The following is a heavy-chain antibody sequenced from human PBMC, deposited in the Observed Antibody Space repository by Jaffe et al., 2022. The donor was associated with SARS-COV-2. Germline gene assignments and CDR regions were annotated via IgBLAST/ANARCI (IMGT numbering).Heavy chain of an antibody. D-gene: IGHD3-22*01. J-gene: IGHJ2*01. CDR3: ASQPTYYYDSSGYYTYWYFDL. CDR1: GFTFSSYW. Sequence: EVQLVESGGGLVQPGGSLRLSCAASGFTFSSYWMSWVRQAPGKGLEWVANIKQDGSEKYYVDSVKGRFTISRDNAKNSLYLQMNSLRAEDTAVYYCASQPTYYYDSSGYYTYWYFDLWGRGTLVTVSS. CDR2: IKQDGSEK. V-gene: IGHV3-7*01.